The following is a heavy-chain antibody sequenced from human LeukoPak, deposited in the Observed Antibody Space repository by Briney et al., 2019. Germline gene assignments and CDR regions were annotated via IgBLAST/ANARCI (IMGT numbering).Heavy chain of an antibody. V-gene: IGHV4-4*07. CDR2: IDASGGS. Sequence: CETLSLSCAASGFSFSSYYLNWIRQPAGEGLEWICRIDASGGSNYNPSLRSRVTMSLEKSKSQFSLSLDSVTAADTAVYYCARGARLLNDGFDVWGQGTMVTVSS. CDR3: ARGARLLNDGFDV. D-gene: IGHD2-15*01. J-gene: IGHJ3*01. CDR1: GFSFSSYY.